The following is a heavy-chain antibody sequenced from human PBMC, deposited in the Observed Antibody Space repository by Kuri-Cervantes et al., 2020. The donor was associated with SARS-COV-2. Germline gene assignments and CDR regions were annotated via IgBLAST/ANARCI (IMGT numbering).Heavy chain of an antibody. V-gene: IGHV3-23*01. CDR3: STERFYDSGVLGGACFDY. CDR2: VSASGYNT. J-gene: IGHJ4*02. Sequence: GESLKIPCAAPGFSFRDYAMSWVRQAPARGLEWVAGVSASGYNTYYAHSVKGRLTISRDNSKNTLYLQRNSLRAQDTAVYFCSTERFYDSGVLGGACFDYWGQGTLVTVSS. D-gene: IGHD3-22*01. CDR1: GFSFRDYA.